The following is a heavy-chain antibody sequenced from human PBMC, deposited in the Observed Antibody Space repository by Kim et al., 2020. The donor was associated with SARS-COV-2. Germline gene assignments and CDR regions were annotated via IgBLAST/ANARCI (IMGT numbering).Heavy chain of an antibody. D-gene: IGHD3-10*01. J-gene: IGHJ1*01. CDR3: ARRLSNTSGWGSHYCDL. Sequence: SETLSLTCAVYGGSFSGYYWSWIRQPPGKGLEWIGEINHSGRTNYNPSLKSRSTISVDTSKNQFSLKLTSVIAADADLYFCARRLSNTSGWGSHYCDLWGQGILVTVSS. CDR2: INHSGRT. CDR1: GGSFSGYY. V-gene: IGHV4-34*01.